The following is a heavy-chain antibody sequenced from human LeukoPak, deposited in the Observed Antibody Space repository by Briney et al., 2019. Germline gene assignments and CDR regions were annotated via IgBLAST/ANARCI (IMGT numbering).Heavy chain of an antibody. CDR3: AVVASHIVVVPAAMYY. V-gene: IGHV4-61*05. D-gene: IGHD2-2*01. CDR1: GGSISSSRYY. J-gene: IGHJ4*02. CDR2: IYYSGST. Sequence: SETLSLTCTVSGGSISSSRYYWGWIRQPPGKGLEWIGYIYYSGSTNYNPSLKSRVTISVDTSKNQFSLKLSSVTAADTAVYYCAVVASHIVVVPAAMYYWGQGTLVTVSS.